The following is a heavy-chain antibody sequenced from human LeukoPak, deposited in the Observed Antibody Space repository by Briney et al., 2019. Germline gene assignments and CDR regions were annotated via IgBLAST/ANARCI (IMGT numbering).Heavy chain of an antibody. D-gene: IGHD1-26*01. J-gene: IGHJ4*02. V-gene: IGHV3-7*01. CDR3: ARVGIVGATFDY. CDR1: GFTFSSYW. CDR2: IKQDGSEK. Sequence: GGSLRLSCAASGFTFSSYWTSWVRQAPGKGLEWVANIKQDGSEKYYVDSVKGRFTISRDNAKNSLYLQMNSLRAEDTAVYYCARVGIVGATFDYWGQGTLVTVSS.